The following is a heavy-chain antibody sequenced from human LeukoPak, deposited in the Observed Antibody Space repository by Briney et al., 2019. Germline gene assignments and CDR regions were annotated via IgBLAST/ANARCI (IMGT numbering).Heavy chain of an antibody. CDR1: GGSISSSSYH. V-gene: IGHV4-39*01. Sequence: SETLSLTCTVSGGSISSSSYHWGWIRQPPGKGLEWIGTIYYGGSTYYNPSLKSRATISVDTSKKQFSLKLTSVTAADAAVYYCARLGDYYDSSGYFDAFDSWGQGTMVTVFS. CDR3: ARLGDYYDSSGYFDAFDS. J-gene: IGHJ3*02. CDR2: IYYGGST. D-gene: IGHD3-22*01.